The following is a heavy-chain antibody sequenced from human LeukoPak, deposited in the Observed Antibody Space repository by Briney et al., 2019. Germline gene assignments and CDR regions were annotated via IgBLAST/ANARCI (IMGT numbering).Heavy chain of an antibody. Sequence: ASVKVSCKTSGYTFISYAITWVRQAPGRGLEWMGWISVYNGNANYAQKVQGRVTMTTDTSTSTAYMELRSLRSDDTAVYYCVRGALRYGDPSIDYWGQGTLVTVSS. CDR2: ISVYNGNA. J-gene: IGHJ4*02. CDR1: GYTFISYA. V-gene: IGHV1-18*01. CDR3: VRGALRYGDPSIDY. D-gene: IGHD4-17*01.